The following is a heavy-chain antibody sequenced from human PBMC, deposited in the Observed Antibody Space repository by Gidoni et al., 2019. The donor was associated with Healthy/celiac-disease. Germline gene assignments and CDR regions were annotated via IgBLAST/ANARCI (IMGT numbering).Heavy chain of an antibody. V-gene: IGHV3-23*01. CDR1: GFPFSSYA. Sequence: EVQLLESGGGLVQPGGSLRLSCAASGFPFSSYAMSWVRQAPGKGLEWVSAISGSGGSTYYADSVKGRFTISRDNSKNTLYLQMNSLRAEDTAVYYCAKSIAAGDYFDYWGQGTLVTVSS. J-gene: IGHJ4*02. CDR2: ISGSGGST. D-gene: IGHD6-25*01. CDR3: AKSIAAGDYFDY.